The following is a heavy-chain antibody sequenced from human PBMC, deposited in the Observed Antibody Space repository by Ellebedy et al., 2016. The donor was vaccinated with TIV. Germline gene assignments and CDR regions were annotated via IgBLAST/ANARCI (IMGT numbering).Heavy chain of an antibody. CDR2: ISWDGGST. Sequence: GESLKISXAASGFTFDDYTMHWVRQAPGKGLEWVSLISWDGGSTYYADSVKGRFTISRDNSKNSLYLQMNSLRTEDTALYYCARDGIHCSGGSCSNWFDPWGQGTLVTVSS. D-gene: IGHD2-15*01. CDR1: GFTFDDYT. J-gene: IGHJ5*02. CDR3: ARDGIHCSGGSCSNWFDP. V-gene: IGHV3-43*01.